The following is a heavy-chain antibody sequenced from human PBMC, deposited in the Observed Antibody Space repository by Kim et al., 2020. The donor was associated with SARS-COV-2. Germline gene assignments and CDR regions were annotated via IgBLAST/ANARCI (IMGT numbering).Heavy chain of an antibody. Sequence: GGSLRLSCAASGFTFTGYPMTWVRQAPAKGLEWVSTVRTTGRQTYYADSVKGRFTISTDDSKNTQYLQLNSLRADDTAVYYCAKEGGAYGESAFDLRGQG. D-gene: IGHD4-17*01. CDR2: VRTTGRQT. V-gene: IGHV3-23*01. CDR1: GFTFTGYP. CDR3: AKEGGAYGESAFDL. J-gene: IGHJ3*01.